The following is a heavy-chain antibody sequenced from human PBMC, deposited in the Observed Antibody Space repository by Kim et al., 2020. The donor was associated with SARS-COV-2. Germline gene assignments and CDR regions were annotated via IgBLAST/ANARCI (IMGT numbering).Heavy chain of an antibody. D-gene: IGHD3-16*01. V-gene: IGHV3-11*05. Sequence: DSVKGRFTISRDSAKNSLYLQMNSLRAEDTAVYYCARDLRVGELAWYFDLWGRGTLVTVSS. CDR3: ARDLRVGELAWYFDL. J-gene: IGHJ2*01.